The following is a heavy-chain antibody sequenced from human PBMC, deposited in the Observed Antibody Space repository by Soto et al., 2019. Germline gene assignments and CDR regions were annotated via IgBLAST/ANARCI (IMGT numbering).Heavy chain of an antibody. Sequence: HGESLNSSCKGCGYSFTNYCIGWVRQMPGKGLEWMGIIYPGDSDTRYSPSFQGQVTISADKSITTAYLQWSSLKASDTAMYYCARQGDSSSWSPYNFYSGMDVWGQGTTVTVSS. V-gene: IGHV5-51*01. CDR2: IYPGDSDT. CDR3: ARQGDSSSWSPYNFYSGMDV. CDR1: GYSFTNYC. J-gene: IGHJ6*02. D-gene: IGHD6-13*01.